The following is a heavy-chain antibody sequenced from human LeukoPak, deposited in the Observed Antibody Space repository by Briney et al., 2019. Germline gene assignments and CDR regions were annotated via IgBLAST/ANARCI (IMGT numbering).Heavy chain of an antibody. CDR1: EFTFGDYA. J-gene: IGHJ6*02. CDR2: IRSKAYGGTT. V-gene: IGHV3-49*03. Sequence: GGSLRLSCTASEFTFGDYAMSWFRQAPGKGLEWVGFIRSKAYGGTTEYAASVKGRFTISRDDSKSIAYLQMNSLKTEDTAVYYCTSGQEGYYYYGMDVWGQGTTVTVSS. CDR3: TSGQEGYYYYGMDV.